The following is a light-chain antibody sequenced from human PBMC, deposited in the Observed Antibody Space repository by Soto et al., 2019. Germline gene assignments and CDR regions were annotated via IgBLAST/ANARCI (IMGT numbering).Light chain of an antibody. Sequence: QSALTQPRSVSGSPGQSVTISCTGTSSDVGGYNYVSWYQQYPGKAPKLMISDVSKRPSGVPDRFSGSKSGNTASLTISGLQAEDEADYYCCSYAGSYTLVFGGGTKLTVL. CDR2: DVS. J-gene: IGLJ2*01. V-gene: IGLV2-11*01. CDR3: CSYAGSYTLV. CDR1: SSDVGGYNY.